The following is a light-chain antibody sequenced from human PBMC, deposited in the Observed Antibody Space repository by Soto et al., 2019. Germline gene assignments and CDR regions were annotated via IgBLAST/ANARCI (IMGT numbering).Light chain of an antibody. CDR3: QQFGDSPPAFT. CDR2: GAS. Sequence: ESMLTQSPGTLSLSPGERATLSCRASRSVSSSYLTWYQQKPGQAPRLLIYGASIRATGIPDRISGSGSWRDFSLTISRLEPEDFAVYYCQQFGDSPPAFTFGQGTKLEI. J-gene: IGKJ2*01. V-gene: IGKV3-20*01. CDR1: RSVSSSY.